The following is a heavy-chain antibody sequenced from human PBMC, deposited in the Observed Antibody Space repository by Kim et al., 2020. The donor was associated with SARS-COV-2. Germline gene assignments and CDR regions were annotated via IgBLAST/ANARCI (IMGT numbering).Heavy chain of an antibody. D-gene: IGHD4-17*01. CDR2: IYPGDSDT. CDR3: ARHGSVRQGNTVYYFDY. V-gene: IGHV5-51*01. Sequence: GESLKISCKGSGYSFTSYWIGWVRQMPGKGLEWMGIIYPGDSDTRYSPSFQGQVTISADKSISTAYLQWSSLKASDTAMYYCARHGSVRQGNTVYYFDYWGQGTLVTVSS. CDR1: GYSFTSYW. J-gene: IGHJ4*02.